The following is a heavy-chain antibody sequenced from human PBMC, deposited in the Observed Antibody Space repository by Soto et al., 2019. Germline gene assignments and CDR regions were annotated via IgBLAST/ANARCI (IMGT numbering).Heavy chain of an antibody. CDR1: GFSLSTNGMR. CDR2: IDWDDDK. Sequence: SGPTLVNPTQTLTLTCSFSGFSLSTNGMRVSWIRQPPGKALEWLARIDWDDDKFYRTSLKTRLTISKDTSKNQVILTMTNMDPVDTATYYCARLADGSAFSFESWGQGTLVTVYS. V-gene: IGHV2-70*04. CDR3: ARLADGSAFSFES. J-gene: IGHJ4*02. D-gene: IGHD3-22*01.